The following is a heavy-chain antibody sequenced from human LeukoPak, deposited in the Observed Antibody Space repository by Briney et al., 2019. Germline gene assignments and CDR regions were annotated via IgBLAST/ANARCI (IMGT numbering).Heavy chain of an antibody. D-gene: IGHD2-8*01. CDR3: ARRDLTNGVCYAD. V-gene: IGHV4-39*01. CDR1: GGSISSSSYY. Sequence: PSETLSLTCAVSGGSISSSSYYWGWIRQPPGKGLEWIGSIYYSGSTYYNPSLKSRVTISVDTSKNQFSLKLSSVTAADTAVYYCARRDLTNGVCYADWGQGTLVTVSS. CDR2: IYYSGST. J-gene: IGHJ4*02.